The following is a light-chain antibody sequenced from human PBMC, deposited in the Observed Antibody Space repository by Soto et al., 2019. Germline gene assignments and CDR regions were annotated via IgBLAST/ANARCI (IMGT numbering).Light chain of an antibody. J-gene: IGLJ2*01. CDR2: VGTGGIVG. CDR3: GADHGSGSNFVVV. V-gene: IGLV9-49*01. Sequence: QPVLTQPPSASASLGASVTLTCTLSSGYSNYKVDWYQQRPGKGPRFVMRVGTGGIVGSKGDGIPDRFSVLGSGLNRYLTIEHIQEEDESDYHCGADHGSGSNFVVVFGGGTKLTVL. CDR1: SGYSNYK.